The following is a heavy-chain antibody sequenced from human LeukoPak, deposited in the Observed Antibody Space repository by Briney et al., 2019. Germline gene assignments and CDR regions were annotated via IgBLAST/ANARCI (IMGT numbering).Heavy chain of an antibody. Sequence: SVKVSCKASGGTFSSYAISWVRQAPGQGLEWMGRIIPILGIANYAQKFQGRVTITADKSTSTAYLELSSLRSGDTAVYYCARDLFDYDSSGYPLYFDYWGQGTLVTVSS. CDR1: GGTFSSYA. V-gene: IGHV1-69*04. CDR3: ARDLFDYDSSGYPLYFDY. CDR2: IIPILGIA. D-gene: IGHD3-22*01. J-gene: IGHJ4*02.